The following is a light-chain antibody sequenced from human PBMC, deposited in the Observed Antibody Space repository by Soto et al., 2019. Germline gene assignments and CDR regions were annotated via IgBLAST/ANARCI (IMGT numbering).Light chain of an antibody. V-gene: IGKV1-5*03. J-gene: IGKJ1*01. CDR1: ESISNW. CDR3: QQYDTYWT. Sequence: DIQMTQSPSTLSASVGDRVIITCRASESISNWLAWYQQKPGKAPNLLIYKASSLKSGVPLRFSGSGSGKEFTLTINSLQPDDFATYYCQQYDTYWTFGQGTKVEFK. CDR2: KAS.